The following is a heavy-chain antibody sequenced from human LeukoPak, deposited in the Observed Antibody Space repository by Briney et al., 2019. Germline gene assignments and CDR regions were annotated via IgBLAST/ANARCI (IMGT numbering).Heavy chain of an antibody. V-gene: IGHV1-18*01. CDR2: ISAYNGNT. CDR3: ARRQDHLTGYPLDY. J-gene: IGHJ4*02. CDR1: GYTFTSYG. D-gene: IGHD3-9*01. Sequence: ASVKVPCKASGYTFTSYGISWVRQAPGQGLEWMGWISAYNGNTNYAQKLQGRVTMTTDTSTSTAYMELRSLRSDDTAVYYCARRQDHLTGYPLDYWGQGTLVTVSS.